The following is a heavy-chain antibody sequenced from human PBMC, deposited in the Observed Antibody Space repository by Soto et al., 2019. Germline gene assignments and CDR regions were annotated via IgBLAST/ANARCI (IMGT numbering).Heavy chain of an antibody. Sequence: QVQLVESGGGVVQPGRSLRLSCAASGFTFSRYGMHWVRQAPGKGLEWAAVISYDGSNKYYSDSVKGRFTISRDNSKNPLYLPMNRLRAQVTAVDYCAKGQGKYDILTGYCDYWGQGTLVTVSS. CDR3: AKGQGKYDILTGYCDY. J-gene: IGHJ4*02. CDR2: ISYDGSNK. D-gene: IGHD3-9*01. V-gene: IGHV3-30*18. CDR1: GFTFSRYG.